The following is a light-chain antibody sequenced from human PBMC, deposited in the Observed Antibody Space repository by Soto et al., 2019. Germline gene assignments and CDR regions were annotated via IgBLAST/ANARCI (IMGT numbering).Light chain of an antibody. CDR2: GAS. CDR1: QSVSSSY. Sequence: IMLSQSPGALSLSHGEEATLSCRASQSVSSSYLAWYQQKPGQAPRLLIYGASSRTTGIPDRFSGSGSGTDFTLTISRLEPEDFAVYYCQQYGSSPKTFGQGTKV. V-gene: IGKV3-20*01. J-gene: IGKJ1*01. CDR3: QQYGSSPKT.